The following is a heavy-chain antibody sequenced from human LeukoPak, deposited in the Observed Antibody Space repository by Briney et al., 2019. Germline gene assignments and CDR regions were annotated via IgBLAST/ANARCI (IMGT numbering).Heavy chain of an antibody. CDR2: IYYSGST. CDR3: ARDSRNWFDP. J-gene: IGHJ5*02. V-gene: IGHV4-30-4*01. CDR1: GGSISSGDYY. Sequence: SETLSLTCIVSGGSISSGDYYWTWIRQSPGKGLEWIGYIYYSGSTYYNPSLKSRLTISVDTSKNQFSLKLTSVTAADTAVYYCARDSRNWFDPWGQGTLVTVSS.